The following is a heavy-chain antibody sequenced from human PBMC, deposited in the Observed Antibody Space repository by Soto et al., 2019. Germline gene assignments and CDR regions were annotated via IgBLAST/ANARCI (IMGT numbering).Heavy chain of an antibody. CDR2: ISHDGSDK. CDR1: GFTFRNYG. J-gene: IGHJ4*02. CDR3: AKENQHLVHDY. V-gene: IGHV3-30*18. D-gene: IGHD6-13*01. Sequence: HPGGPLRLSCAPSGFTFRNYGMHWVRQAPGKGLEWVAVISHDGSDKYYADSMKGRFIISRDNSENTLFLNMNSLKPEDTAVYYCAKENQHLVHDYWGQGT.